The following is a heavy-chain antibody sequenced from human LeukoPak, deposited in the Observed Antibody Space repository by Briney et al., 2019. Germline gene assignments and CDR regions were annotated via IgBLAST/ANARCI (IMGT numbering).Heavy chain of an antibody. CDR3: ARTKYDSSGYMEG. D-gene: IGHD3-22*01. CDR1: GFTFSSYS. V-gene: IGHV3-21*01. J-gene: IGHJ4*02. Sequence: GGSLRLSCAASGFTFSSYSMNWVRQAPGKGLEWVSSISSSSSYIYYADSVKGRFTISRGNAKNSLYLQMNSLRAEDTAVYYCARTKYDSSGYMEGWGQGTLVTVSS. CDR2: ISSSSSYI.